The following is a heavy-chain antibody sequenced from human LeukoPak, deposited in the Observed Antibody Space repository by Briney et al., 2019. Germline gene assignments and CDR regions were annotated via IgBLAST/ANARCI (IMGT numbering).Heavy chain of an antibody. Sequence: MSSETLSLTCTVSGGSISSSSYYWGWIRQPPGKGLEWIGSLYYSGSTYYNPSLKSRVTISVDTSKNQFSLKLSSVTAADTAMYYCARASLDSENYGRYFDYWGQGTLVTVSS. CDR2: LYYSGST. V-gene: IGHV4-39*01. CDR1: GGSISSSSYY. D-gene: IGHD3-10*01. CDR3: ARASLDSENYGRYFDY. J-gene: IGHJ4*02.